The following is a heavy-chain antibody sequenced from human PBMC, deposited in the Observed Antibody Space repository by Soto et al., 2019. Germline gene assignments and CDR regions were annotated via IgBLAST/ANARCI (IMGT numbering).Heavy chain of an antibody. D-gene: IGHD6-13*01. CDR2: IVVGSGNT. CDR1: GFTFTSSA. V-gene: IGHV1-58*01. Sequence: QMQLVQSGPEVKKPGTSVKVSCKASGFTFTSSAVQWVRQARGQRLEWIGWIVVGSGNTNYAQKCQERVTITRDMSTSTAYMELSSLRSEDTAVYYCAADGVGAAGIFDYWGQGTLVTVSS. J-gene: IGHJ4*02. CDR3: AADGVGAAGIFDY.